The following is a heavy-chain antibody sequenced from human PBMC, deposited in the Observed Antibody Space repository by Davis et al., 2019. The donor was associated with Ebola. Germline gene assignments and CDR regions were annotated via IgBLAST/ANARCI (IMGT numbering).Heavy chain of an antibody. Sequence: PGGSLRLSCAASGFTFSSYGMHWVRQAPGKGLVWVAFIQYDGSNKYYADSVKGRFTISRDNSKNTLYLQMNSLRAEDTAVYYCAKEYWRSTSCYFEYWGQGTLVTVSS. J-gene: IGHJ4*02. CDR3: AKEYWRSTSCYFEY. CDR2: IQYDGSNK. CDR1: GFTFSSYG. V-gene: IGHV3-30*02. D-gene: IGHD2-2*01.